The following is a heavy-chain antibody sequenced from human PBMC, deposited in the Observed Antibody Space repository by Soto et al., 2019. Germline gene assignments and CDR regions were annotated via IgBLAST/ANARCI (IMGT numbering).Heavy chain of an antibody. V-gene: IGHV1-24*01. Sequence: GASVKVSCKVSGYTLTELSMHWVRQAPGKGLEWMGGFDPEDGETIYAQKFQGRVTMTEDTSTDTAYMELSSLRSEDTAVYYCATAVKLRYSDWLNNWFDTWGQGTLVTVSS. J-gene: IGHJ5*02. CDR2: FDPEDGET. CDR3: ATAVKLRYSDWLNNWFDT. CDR1: GYTLTELS. D-gene: IGHD3-9*01.